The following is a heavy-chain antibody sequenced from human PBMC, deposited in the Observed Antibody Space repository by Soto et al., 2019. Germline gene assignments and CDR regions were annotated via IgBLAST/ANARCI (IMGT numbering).Heavy chain of an antibody. V-gene: IGHV4-31*03. D-gene: IGHD3-22*01. J-gene: IGHJ4*02. CDR3: AREPYHYDSSGYYDY. Sequence: PSETLSLTCTVSGGSTTSGGYYWNWIRQPPGKGLEWIAYIHHSGSNYHNPSLNSRVTISVDTSKNQVSLKLSSVTAADTAVYYCAREPYHYDSSGYYDYWGQGTLVTVSP. CDR2: IHHSGSN. CDR1: GGSTTSGGYY.